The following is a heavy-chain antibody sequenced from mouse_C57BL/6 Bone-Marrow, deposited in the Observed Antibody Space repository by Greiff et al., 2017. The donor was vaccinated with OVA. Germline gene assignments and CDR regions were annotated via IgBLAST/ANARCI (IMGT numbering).Heavy chain of an antibody. CDR1: GYSFTGYY. CDR2: INPSTGGT. V-gene: IGHV1-42*01. CDR3: ARRFDV. Sequence: EVQLQQSGPELVKPGASVKISCKASGYSFTGYYMNWVKQSPEKSLEWIGEINPSTGGTTYNQKFKAKATLTVDKSSSTAYMPLSSLTSEDSAVYYCARRFDVWGTGTTVTVSS. J-gene: IGHJ1*03.